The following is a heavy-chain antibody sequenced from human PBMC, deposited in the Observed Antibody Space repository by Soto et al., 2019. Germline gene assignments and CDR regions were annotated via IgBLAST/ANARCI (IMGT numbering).Heavy chain of an antibody. CDR1: GFTFSSYG. CDR3: ASEGVRSTVTYFSSYYYSYMDV. Sequence: QVQLVESGGGVVQPGRSLRLSCAASGFTFSSYGMHWVRQAPGNGLEWVAVIWYDGSNKYYADSVKGRFTIFSDNSKNTLYLQLNSLRVEDTAVYYCASEGVRSTVTYFSSYYYSYMDVWGKGTTVTVSS. CDR2: IWYDGSNK. V-gene: IGHV3-33*01. J-gene: IGHJ6*03. D-gene: IGHD4-17*01.